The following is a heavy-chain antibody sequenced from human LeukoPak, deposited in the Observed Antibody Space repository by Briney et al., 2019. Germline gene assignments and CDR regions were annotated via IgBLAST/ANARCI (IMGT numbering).Heavy chain of an antibody. CDR3: GRRYCTIRTCFWPH. CDR1: GFTFSDYY. J-gene: IGHJ4*02. V-gene: IGHV3-11*01. D-gene: IGHD2-8*01. Sequence: PGGSLRLSCTASGFTFSDYYMNWIRQAPGKGLEWVSYIGTSDSPIYYADSVKGRFTISRDNAKNSLYLQMNSLRAGDTAIYYCGRRYCTIRTCFWPHGGQEPVVTFPT. CDR2: IGTSDSPI.